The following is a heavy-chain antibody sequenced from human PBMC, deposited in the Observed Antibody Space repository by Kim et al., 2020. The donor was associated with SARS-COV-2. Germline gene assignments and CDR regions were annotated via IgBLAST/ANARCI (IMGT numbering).Heavy chain of an antibody. J-gene: IGHJ6*02. D-gene: IGHD3-9*01. CDR3: AKDRHGGYDILTGYSHYYYYGMDV. V-gene: IGHV3-23*01. CDR1: GFTFSSYA. Sequence: GGSLRLSCAASGFTFSSYAMSWVRQAPGKGLEWVSAISGSGGSTYYADSVKGRFTISRDNSKNTLYLQMNSLRAEDTAVYYCAKDRHGGYDILTGYSHYYYYGMDVWGQGTTVTVSS. CDR2: ISGSGGST.